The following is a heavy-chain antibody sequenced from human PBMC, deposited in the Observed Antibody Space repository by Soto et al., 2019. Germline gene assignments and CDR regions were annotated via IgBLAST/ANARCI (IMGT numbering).Heavy chain of an antibody. V-gene: IGHV2-5*02. CDR1: GFSLSTSGEG. Sequence: QITLKESGPTLVKPTQPLTLTCTFSGFSLSTSGEGVAWIRQPPGKALEWVALSYWDDDNRYTPSLKNSFTITKDTSKNQVVLTMTNMDPLDTATYYSAHIRSGDDPTGWFDPWGQGTRVIVSS. D-gene: IGHD5-12*01. CDR3: AHIRSGDDPTGWFDP. CDR2: SYWDDDN. J-gene: IGHJ5*02.